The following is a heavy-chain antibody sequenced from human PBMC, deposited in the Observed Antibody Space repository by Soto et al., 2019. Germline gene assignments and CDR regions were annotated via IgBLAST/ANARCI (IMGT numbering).Heavy chain of an antibody. Sequence: QLQLQESGPGLVKPSETLSLTCTVSGGSISSSSYYWGWIRQPPGKGLEWIGSIYYSGSTYYNPSLKSRVTISVDTSKNQFSLKLSSVTAADTAVYYCARLVWFGELLFDYWGQGTLVTVSS. D-gene: IGHD3-10*01. CDR1: GGSISSSSYY. CDR3: ARLVWFGELLFDY. CDR2: IYYSGST. J-gene: IGHJ4*02. V-gene: IGHV4-39*01.